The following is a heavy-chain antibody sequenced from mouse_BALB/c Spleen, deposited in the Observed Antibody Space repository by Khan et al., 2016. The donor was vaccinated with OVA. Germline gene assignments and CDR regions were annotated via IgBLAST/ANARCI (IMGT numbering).Heavy chain of an antibody. V-gene: IGHV1-7*01. CDR1: GYTFTSYW. J-gene: IGHJ3*01. Sequence: VQLQQSGAELAKPGASVKMSCKASGYTFTSYWMHWVKQRPGQGLEWIGYINPSTGYPEYNQRFKDKATLPAANSSSTASLQLSSLTSEESAVYYCANHGSSSAWLTYWGQGTLVTVSA. CDR2: INPSTGYP. D-gene: IGHD1-1*01. CDR3: ANHGSSSAWLTY.